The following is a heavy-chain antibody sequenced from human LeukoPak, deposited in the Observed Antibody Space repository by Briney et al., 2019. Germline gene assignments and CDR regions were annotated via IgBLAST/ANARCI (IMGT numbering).Heavy chain of an antibody. CDR2: IYYSGST. D-gene: IGHD3-16*01. J-gene: IGHJ5*02. Sequence: SGTLSLTCTVSGGSISSYYWSWIRQPPGKGLEWIGYIYYSGSTNYNPSLKSRVTISVDTSKNQFSLKLSSATAADTAVYYCARVGGVTFGGVNGWFGPWGQGTLVTVSS. CDR1: GGSISSYY. CDR3: ARVGGVTFGGVNGWFGP. V-gene: IGHV4-59*01.